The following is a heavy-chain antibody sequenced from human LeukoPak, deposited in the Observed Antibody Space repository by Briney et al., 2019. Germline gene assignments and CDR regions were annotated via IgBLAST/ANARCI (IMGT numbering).Heavy chain of an antibody. CDR2: FSSSSSYI. Sequence: KSGGSLRLSCAASGFTFSNYNMNWVRQAPGKGLEWVSSFSSSSSYIYYADSVKGRFTISRDNSKNTLYLQMNSLRAEDTAVYYCAKDWGGGDYVSGSYPNWGQGTLVTVSS. V-gene: IGHV3-21*01. CDR1: GFTFSNYN. D-gene: IGHD3-16*02. J-gene: IGHJ4*02. CDR3: AKDWGGGDYVSGSYPN.